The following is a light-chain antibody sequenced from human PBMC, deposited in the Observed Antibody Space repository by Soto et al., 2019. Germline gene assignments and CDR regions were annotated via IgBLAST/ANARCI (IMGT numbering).Light chain of an antibody. CDR2: KAS. J-gene: IGKJ1*01. CDR3: QHYNDYSRM. Sequence: DIQMTQSPSTLSASIGDRVTITCRTSQSVDSWFAWYQQKPGKAPKLLIYKASSLQTGVPSRFSGSGSGTEFTLTVSSLQPDDFATYCCQHYNDYSRMFGQGTKVELK. V-gene: IGKV1-5*03. CDR1: QSVDSW.